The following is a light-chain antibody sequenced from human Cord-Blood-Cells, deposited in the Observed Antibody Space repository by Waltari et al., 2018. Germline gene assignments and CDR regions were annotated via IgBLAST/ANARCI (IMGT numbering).Light chain of an antibody. J-gene: IGLJ1*01. V-gene: IGLV2-11*01. CDR2: DVS. CDR1: SSDAGGYNY. CDR3: CSYAGNYTYV. Sequence: QSALTQPRSVSGSPGQSVTISCTRTSSDAGGYNYVSWYQQHPGKAPKLMIYDVSKRPSGVPDRFSGSKSGNTASLTISGLQAEDEADYYCCSYAGNYTYVFGTGTKVTVL.